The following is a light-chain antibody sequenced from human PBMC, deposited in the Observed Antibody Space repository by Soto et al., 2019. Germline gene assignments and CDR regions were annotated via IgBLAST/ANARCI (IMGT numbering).Light chain of an antibody. CDR1: KLGDKY. V-gene: IGLV3-1*01. CDR2: QDS. Sequence: SSELTQPPSVSVSPGQTASITCSGDKLGDKYACWYQQKPGQSPVLVIYQDSKRPSGSPERFSGSNSGNTATLTISGTQAIDEADYYCQAWDSSTVVFGGGTKLTVL. CDR3: QAWDSSTVV. J-gene: IGLJ2*01.